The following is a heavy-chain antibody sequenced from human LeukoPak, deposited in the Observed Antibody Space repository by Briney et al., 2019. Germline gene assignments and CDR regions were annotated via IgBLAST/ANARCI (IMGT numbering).Heavy chain of an antibody. J-gene: IGHJ4*02. CDR2: ISSRGSTI. CDR1: GFTFSSYS. V-gene: IGHV3-48*04. CDR3: ARDTAVAGHDY. D-gene: IGHD6-19*01. Sequence: PGGSLRLSCAASGFTFSSYSMNWVRQAPGKGLEWVSYISSRGSTIYYADSVKGRFTISRDNAENSLYLQMNSLRAEDTAVYYCARDTAVAGHDYRGQGTLVTVSS.